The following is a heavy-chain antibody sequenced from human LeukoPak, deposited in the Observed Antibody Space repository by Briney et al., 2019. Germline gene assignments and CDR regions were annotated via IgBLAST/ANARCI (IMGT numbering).Heavy chain of an antibody. D-gene: IGHD3-10*01. CDR1: GFTFSSYA. CDR3: ASRIASGY. CDR2: ISYDGSNK. J-gene: IGHJ4*02. Sequence: GGSLRLSCAASGFTFSSYAMHWVRQAPGKGLEWVAVISYDGSNKYYADSVKGRFTISRDNSKNTLYLQMNSLRAEDTAAYYCASRIASGYWGQGTLVTVSS. V-gene: IGHV3-30-3*01.